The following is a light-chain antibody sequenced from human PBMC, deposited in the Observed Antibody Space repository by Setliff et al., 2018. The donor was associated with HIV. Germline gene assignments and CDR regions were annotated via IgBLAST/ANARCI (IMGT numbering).Light chain of an antibody. CDR3: QQYYSTPRT. J-gene: IGKJ1*01. CDR2: WAS. CDR1: QSVLYSSNNKNY. V-gene: IGKV4-1*01. Sequence: DIVMTQSPDSLAVSLGERATINCKSGQSVLYSSNNKNYLAWYQQKPGQPPKLLIYWASTRESGVPDRFSGSGSGTDFTLTISSLQAEDVAVYYCQQYYSTPRTFGQGTKVE.